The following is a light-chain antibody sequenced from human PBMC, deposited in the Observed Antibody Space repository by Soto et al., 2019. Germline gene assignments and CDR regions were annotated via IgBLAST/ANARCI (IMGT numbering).Light chain of an antibody. CDR1: QSVSSRS. Sequence: EIVLTQSPGTLSLSPGERATLSCRASQSVSSRSLAWYQQKPGQAPRLLISGASSRAAGIPDRFSGSGSGTDFTLTINRLEPEDFAVYYCQQYDSSPRTFGQGTKVDIK. CDR2: GAS. J-gene: IGKJ1*01. CDR3: QQYDSSPRT. V-gene: IGKV3-20*01.